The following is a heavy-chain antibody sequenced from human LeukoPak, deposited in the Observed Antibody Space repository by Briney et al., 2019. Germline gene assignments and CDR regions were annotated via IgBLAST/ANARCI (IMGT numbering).Heavy chain of an antibody. CDR2: INSDSGFT. CDR1: GYTFTDYY. J-gene: IGHJ5*02. CDR3: ARNFDMKGFDP. V-gene: IGHV1-2*02. Sequence: GASVTVSFMASGYTFTDYYMNWVRQAPGQGLEWMGWINSDSGFTKYAQKFQGRVTMTRDTSITTVYMDLNRLTSDDTAVYYCARNFDMKGFDPWGQGTLVTVSS. D-gene: IGHD3-9*01.